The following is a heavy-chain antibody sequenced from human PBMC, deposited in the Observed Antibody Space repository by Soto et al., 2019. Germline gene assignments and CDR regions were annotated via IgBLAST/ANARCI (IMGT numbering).Heavy chain of an antibody. V-gene: IGHV3-21*01. CDR2: ISSSSSYI. D-gene: IGHD4-17*01. CDR3: ARDSDPDYGDYAAYFDY. J-gene: IGHJ4*02. Sequence: GGSLRLSCAASGFTFSSYSMNWVRQAPGKGLEWVSSISSSSSYIYYADSVKGRFTISRDNAKNSLYLQMNSLRAEDTAVYYCARDSDPDYGDYAAYFDYWGRGTLVTVSS. CDR1: GFTFSSYS.